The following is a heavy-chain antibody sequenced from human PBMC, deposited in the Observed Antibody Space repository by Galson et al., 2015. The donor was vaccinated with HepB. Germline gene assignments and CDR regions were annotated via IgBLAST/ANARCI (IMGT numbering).Heavy chain of an antibody. CDR3: ASGGSYVGGFDY. Sequence: SVKVSCKASGGTFSSYAISWVRQAPGQGLEWMGGIIPIFGTANYAQKFQGRVTITADESTSTAYMELSSLRSEDTAVYYCASGGSYVGGFDYWGQGTLVTVSS. CDR1: GGTFSSYA. D-gene: IGHD1-26*01. CDR2: IIPIFGTA. J-gene: IGHJ4*02. V-gene: IGHV1-69*13.